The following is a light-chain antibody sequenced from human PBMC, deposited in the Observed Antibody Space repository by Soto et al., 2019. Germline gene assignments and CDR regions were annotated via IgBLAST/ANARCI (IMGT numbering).Light chain of an antibody. Sequence: EIVMTQSPATLSVSPGERATLSCRASQSVRNNLAWYQQKPGQAPRLLIYGASTRATGIPARFSGSGSGTEFTLTISSLCSEDFAVYYCQQYNNWPPWTFGQGTKVEIK. CDR1: QSVRNN. CDR3: QQYNNWPPWT. J-gene: IGKJ1*01. V-gene: IGKV3-15*01. CDR2: GAS.